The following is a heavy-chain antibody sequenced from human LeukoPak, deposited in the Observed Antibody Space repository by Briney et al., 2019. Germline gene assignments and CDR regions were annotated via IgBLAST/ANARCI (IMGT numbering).Heavy chain of an antibody. CDR1: GGSISGHY. CDR3: ARANMYSSSWLYAFDI. Sequence: SETLSLTCTVSGGSISGHYWSWIRQPPGKEREWIGYIYYSGSTNYNPSLKSRVTISVDTSKNQFSLKLSPVTAADTAVYYCARANMYSSSWLYAFDIWGQGTMVTVSS. CDR2: IYYSGST. V-gene: IGHV4-59*11. D-gene: IGHD6-13*01. J-gene: IGHJ3*02.